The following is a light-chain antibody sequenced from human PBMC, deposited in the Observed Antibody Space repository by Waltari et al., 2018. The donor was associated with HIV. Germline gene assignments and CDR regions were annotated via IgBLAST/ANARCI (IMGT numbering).Light chain of an antibody. CDR2: WAS. Sequence: DIVMTQSPDSLPVSLGERATINCKSSQSVLYSSDNKNYLAWYQQKPGQPPKLLIYWASTRESGVPDRFSGSWSGTDFTLTISSLLAEDVAVYYCQQYYSTPLTFGGGTKVEIK. CDR3: QQYYSTPLT. V-gene: IGKV4-1*01. J-gene: IGKJ4*01. CDR1: QSVLYSSDNKNY.